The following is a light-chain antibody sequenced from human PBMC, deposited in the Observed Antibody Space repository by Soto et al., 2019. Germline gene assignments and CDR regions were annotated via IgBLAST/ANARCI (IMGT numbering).Light chain of an antibody. V-gene: IGKV3-20*01. J-gene: IGKJ1*01. CDR1: QSVSRY. CDR2: GVS. CDR3: QQYGSSPRT. Sequence: EVVLTQSPATLSLSPGETATLSCRTSQSVSRYLAWYQQKPGQAPRLLIYGVSNRATGFPDRFSGSGSGTDFTLTISRLEPEDFAVYYCQQYGSSPRTFGQGTKVDIK.